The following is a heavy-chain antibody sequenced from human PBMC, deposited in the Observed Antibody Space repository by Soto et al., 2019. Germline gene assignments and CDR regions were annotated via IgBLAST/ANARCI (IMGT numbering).Heavy chain of an antibody. V-gene: IGHV3-33*01. Sequence: GGSLRLSCAASGFTFSSYGMHWVRQAPGKGLEWVAVIWYDGSNKYYADSVKGRFTISRDNSKNTLYLQMNSLRAEDTALYYCARGFWSGYSSDGLGMDVWGQGTTVTVSS. CDR1: GFTFSSYG. CDR2: IWYDGSNK. J-gene: IGHJ6*02. D-gene: IGHD3-3*01. CDR3: ARGFWSGYSSDGLGMDV.